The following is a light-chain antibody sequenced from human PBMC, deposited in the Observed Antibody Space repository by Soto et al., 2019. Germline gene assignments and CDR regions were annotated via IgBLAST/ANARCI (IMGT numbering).Light chain of an antibody. CDR2: EGS. V-gene: IGLV2-14*02. CDR3: ISYTDRQSYL. CDR1: SSDVGSYNL. J-gene: IGLJ1*01. Sequence: QSALTQPASVSGSPGQSITISCTGTSSDVGSYNLVSWYQQHPGKAPKLMIYEGSKRPSGVSNRFSGSKSGNTASLTISGLKAEDEADYYCISYTDRQSYLFGTGTKATVL.